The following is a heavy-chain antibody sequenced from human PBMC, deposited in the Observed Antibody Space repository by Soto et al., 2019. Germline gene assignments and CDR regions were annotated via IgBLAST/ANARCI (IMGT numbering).Heavy chain of an antibody. J-gene: IGHJ4*02. D-gene: IGHD5-12*01. CDR3: ARMAPPIDY. CDR1: GFTFSNYA. CDR2: ISLSGDTI. Sequence: ETLSLSCASSGFTFSNYAVTLVRQAPGKGLECFSYISLSGDTIYYADSVKGRFTISRDNAKNSLFLQMNSLRDEDTAVYYCARMAPPIDYWGQGTLVTVSS. V-gene: IGHV3-48*02.